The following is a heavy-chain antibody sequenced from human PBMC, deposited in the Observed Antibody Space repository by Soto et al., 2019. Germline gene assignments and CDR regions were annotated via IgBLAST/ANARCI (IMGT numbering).Heavy chain of an antibody. V-gene: IGHV4-30-4*01. CDR1: GGSISSGDYY. CDR2: IYYSGST. CDR3: ANVVVPAAIGRADYYYGMDV. J-gene: IGHJ6*02. Sequence: QVQLQESGPGLVMPSQTLSLTCTVSGGSISSGDYYWSWIRQPPGKGLEWIGYIYYSGSTYYNPSLKSRVTISVDTSKNQFSLKLSSVTAADTAVYYCANVVVPAAIGRADYYYGMDVWGQGTTVTVSS. D-gene: IGHD2-2*02.